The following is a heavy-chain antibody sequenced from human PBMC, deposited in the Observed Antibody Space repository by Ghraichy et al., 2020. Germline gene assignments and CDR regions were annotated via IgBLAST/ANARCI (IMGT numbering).Heavy chain of an antibody. Sequence: SQTLSLTCTVSGVSINTYSLSWIRQPPGKELEWIAFIISGGTTTYNPSLRSRVTISVDTSKNQLSLKLNSVTAADAAVYYCARHGAVDGIPYNWFDSWGQGTLVTVSS. CDR1: GVSINTYS. V-gene: IGHV4-59*08. D-gene: IGHD6-19*01. CDR2: IISGGTT. J-gene: IGHJ5*01. CDR3: ARHGAVDGIPYNWFDS.